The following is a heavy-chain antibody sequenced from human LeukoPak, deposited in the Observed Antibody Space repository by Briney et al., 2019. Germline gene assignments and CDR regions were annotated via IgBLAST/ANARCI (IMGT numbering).Heavy chain of an antibody. D-gene: IGHD5-18*01. Sequence: SVKVSCKGSGGAFSIYAISLVRHAPGQGLEWMGRIIPILGIANYAQKFQGRVTITADKSTSTAYMELSSLRSEDTAVYYCAIPVRNGYSVDYWGQGTLVTVSS. V-gene: IGHV1-69*04. CDR1: GGAFSIYA. CDR3: AIPVRNGYSVDY. CDR2: IIPILGIA. J-gene: IGHJ4*02.